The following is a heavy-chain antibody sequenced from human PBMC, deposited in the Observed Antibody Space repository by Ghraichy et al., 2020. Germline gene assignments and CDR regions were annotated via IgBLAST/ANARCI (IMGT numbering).Heavy chain of an antibody. J-gene: IGHJ5*02. CDR2: IDHTAST. D-gene: IGHD2-15*01. CDR1: GGSFTGYY. Sequence: SETLSLTCAVYGGSFTGYYWSWIRQPPGKGPEWIGEIDHTASTNYNASLKSRVTISVDTSKNQISLILSSVTAADTAVYYCARESLISRAFDPWGQGTLVTVSS. CDR3: ARESLISRAFDP. V-gene: IGHV4-34*01.